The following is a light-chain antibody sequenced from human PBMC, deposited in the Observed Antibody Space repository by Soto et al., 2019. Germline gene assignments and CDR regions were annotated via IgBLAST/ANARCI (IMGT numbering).Light chain of an antibody. CDR1: QSVSSY. CDR2: DAS. CDR3: QQHGSSPLT. Sequence: IVLTQSPATLSLSPGERATLSCRASQSVSSYLAWYQQKPGQAPRLLIYDASNRATGIPARFSGSGSGTDFTLTISSLEPEDSAVYFCQQHGSSPLTFGGGTKVDIK. J-gene: IGKJ4*01. V-gene: IGKV3-11*01.